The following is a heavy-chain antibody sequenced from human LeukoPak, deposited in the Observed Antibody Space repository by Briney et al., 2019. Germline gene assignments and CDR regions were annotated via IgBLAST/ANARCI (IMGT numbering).Heavy chain of an antibody. CDR1: GFTYSSFW. V-gene: IGHV3-7*01. D-gene: IGHD3-10*01. Sequence: PGGSLRLSCAASGFTYSSFWMTCLRQAPGKGLEWVANMKQDGSEKYYVDSVKGRFTISRDNAKNSLYLQMNSLRAEDTAVYYCARSLACRSGYFDYWGRRTLVTVSS. CDR3: ARSLACRSGYFDY. CDR2: MKQDGSEK. J-gene: IGHJ4*02.